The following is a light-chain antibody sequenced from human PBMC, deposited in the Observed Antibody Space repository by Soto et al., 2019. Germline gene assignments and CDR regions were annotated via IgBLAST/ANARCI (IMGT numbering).Light chain of an antibody. V-gene: IGKV1-5*03. CDR2: KAT. CDR3: QQYNDYQYT. Sequence: DIEMTQSPSTLSASVGDSVTITCRASQSITTWLAWYQQKPGKAPKLLIYKATNVQTGVPSRFSGSGSGTEFSLTISSLQPEDFAIYYCQQYNDYQYTFGQGTKLEIK. CDR1: QSITTW. J-gene: IGKJ2*01.